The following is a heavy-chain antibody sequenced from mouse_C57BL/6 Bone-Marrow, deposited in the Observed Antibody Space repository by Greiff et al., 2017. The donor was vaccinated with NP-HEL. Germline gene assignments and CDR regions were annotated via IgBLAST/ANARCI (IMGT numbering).Heavy chain of an antibody. CDR3: ARLETMGYAMDD. J-gene: IGHJ4*01. D-gene: IGHD1-1*02. CDR2: INPGSGGT. CDR1: GYAFTNYL. V-gene: IGHV1-54*01. Sequence: VQLQQSGAELVRPGTSVKVSCKASGYAFTNYLIEWVKQRPGQGLEWIGVINPGSGGTNYNEKFKGKATLTADKSSSTAYMQLSSLTSEDSAVYFCARLETMGYAMDDWGQGTSVTVSS.